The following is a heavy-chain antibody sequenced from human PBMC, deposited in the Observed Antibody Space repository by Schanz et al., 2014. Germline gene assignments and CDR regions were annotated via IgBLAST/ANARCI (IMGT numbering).Heavy chain of an antibody. V-gene: IGHV1-8*01. D-gene: IGHD2-2*01. Sequence: QVQLVQSGAEVKKPGASVKVSCKVSGYIFGSHGMTWVRQAPGQGPELMGWINAHTGNTQYAQKFQGRLTVTRDTSTSTVNMELSSLRSEDTAVYYCARGGFFDSTSFDSWGQGTLVTVSS. J-gene: IGHJ4*02. CDR2: INAHTGNT. CDR3: ARGGFFDSTSFDS. CDR1: GYIFGSHG.